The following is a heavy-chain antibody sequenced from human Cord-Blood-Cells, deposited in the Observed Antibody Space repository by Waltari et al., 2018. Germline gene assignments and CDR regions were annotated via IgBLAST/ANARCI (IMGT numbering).Heavy chain of an antibody. CDR3: ARDQRVVITKYYFDY. Sequence: EVQLVESGGGLVQPGGSLRLSCAASGFTFSSYWMSWVRQAPGKGLEWVANIKQDGSEKYYVDSGKGRFTISRDNAKNSLYLQMNSLRAEDTAVYYCARDQRVVITKYYFDYWGQGTLVTVSS. V-gene: IGHV3-7*01. CDR1: GFTFSSYW. J-gene: IGHJ4*02. CDR2: IKQDGSEK. D-gene: IGHD3-22*01.